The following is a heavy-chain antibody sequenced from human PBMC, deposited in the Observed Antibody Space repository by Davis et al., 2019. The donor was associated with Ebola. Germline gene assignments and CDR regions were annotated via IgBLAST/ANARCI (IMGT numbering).Heavy chain of an antibody. CDR2: ITISGYT. V-gene: IGHV3-23*01. CDR1: GFTFSSYP. Sequence: PGGSLRLSCVASGFTFSSYPMTWVRQAPGKGLEWVSTITISGYTYYADSVKGRFTISRDKSKSTLFLQMDSLRAEDTAVYYCAKFEYYHVSTGLYNSLDYWGRGTLVTVSS. D-gene: IGHD3-9*01. J-gene: IGHJ4*02. CDR3: AKFEYYHVSTGLYNSLDY.